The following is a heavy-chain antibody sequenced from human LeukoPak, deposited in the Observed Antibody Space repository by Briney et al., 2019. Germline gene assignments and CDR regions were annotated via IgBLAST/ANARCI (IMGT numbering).Heavy chain of an antibody. CDR2: IRGDGRAT. J-gene: IGHJ5*02. D-gene: IGHD2-15*01. CDR1: GFIFTDYW. Sequence: PGGSMRLSCAASGFIFTDYWMHWVRQGPGKELVWVARIRGDGRATAYADSVKGRFTISRDDAKNTLYLQMNSLRAEDTAVYYCVRGGESTWSWGQGTLVTVSS. V-gene: IGHV3-74*03. CDR3: VRGGESTWS.